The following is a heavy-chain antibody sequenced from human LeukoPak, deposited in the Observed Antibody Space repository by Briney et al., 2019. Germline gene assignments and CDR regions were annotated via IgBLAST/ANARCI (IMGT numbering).Heavy chain of an antibody. V-gene: IGHV3-7*03. CDR1: GFTFTSHW. Sequence: GGSLRLSCAASGFTFTSHWMTWVRQAPGKGLEWVANIKRDGSEKYSVDSVKGRFTISRDNAKNSLYLQMNSLRAEDTAVYYCASGCGDYAWYFDLWGRGTLVTVSS. CDR3: ASGCGDYAWYFDL. CDR2: IKRDGSEK. J-gene: IGHJ2*01. D-gene: IGHD4-17*01.